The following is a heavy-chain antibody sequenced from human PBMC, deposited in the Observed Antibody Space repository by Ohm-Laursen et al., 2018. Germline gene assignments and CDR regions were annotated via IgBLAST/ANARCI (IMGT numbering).Heavy chain of an antibody. CDR2: ISYDGSNK. CDR1: LFTFICYF. Sequence: SLILSFASSLFTFICYFIHFVRHAPCKVLYLVAVISYDGSNKYYADSVKGRVTSARDNSKNTRYLQRSSRRAEDTAGEYGAKERGRRQDRDDGGQGTRGTVAA. CDR3: AKERGRRQDRDD. V-gene: IGHV3-30*18. J-gene: IGHJ4*02.